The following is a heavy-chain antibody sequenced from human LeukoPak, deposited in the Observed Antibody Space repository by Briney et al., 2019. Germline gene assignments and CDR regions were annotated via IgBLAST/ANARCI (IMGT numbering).Heavy chain of an antibody. J-gene: IGHJ4*02. CDR3: AKATNYYDSSGYYFDY. CDR1: GFTFSSYA. CDR2: ISGDGDGT. Sequence: PGGSLRLSCAASGFTFSSYAMSWVRQAPGKGLEWVSAISGDGDGTYYADSVKGRFTISRDNSKNTLYLQMNSLRAEDTAVYYCAKATNYYDSSGYYFDYWGQGTLVTVSS. D-gene: IGHD3-22*01. V-gene: IGHV3-23*01.